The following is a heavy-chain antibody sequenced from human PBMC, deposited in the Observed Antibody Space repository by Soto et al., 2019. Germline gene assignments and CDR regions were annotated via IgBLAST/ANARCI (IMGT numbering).Heavy chain of an antibody. CDR3: ARELSRLLENWFDP. CDR1: GYTFTSYG. Sequence: ASVKVSCKASGYTFTSYGISWVRQAPGQGLEWMGWISAYNGNTNYAQKLQGRVTMTTDTSTSTAYMELRSLRSDDTAVYYCARELSRLLENWFDPWGQGTLVTVSS. D-gene: IGHD2-15*01. J-gene: IGHJ5*02. CDR2: ISAYNGNT. V-gene: IGHV1-18*04.